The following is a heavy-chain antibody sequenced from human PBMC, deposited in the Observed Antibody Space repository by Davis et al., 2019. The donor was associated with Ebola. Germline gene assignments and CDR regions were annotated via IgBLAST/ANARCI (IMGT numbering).Heavy chain of an antibody. CDR1: GYTFTGYY. D-gene: IGHD2-2*01. Sequence: ASVKVSCKASGYTFTGYYMHWVRQAPGQGLEWMGWINPNSGGTNYAQKFQGRGTMTRDTSISTAYMELRRLRSDDTAVYYCARDLIVVVRHNWFDPWGQGTLVTVSS. V-gene: IGHV1-2*02. J-gene: IGHJ5*02. CDR2: INPNSGGT. CDR3: ARDLIVVVRHNWFDP.